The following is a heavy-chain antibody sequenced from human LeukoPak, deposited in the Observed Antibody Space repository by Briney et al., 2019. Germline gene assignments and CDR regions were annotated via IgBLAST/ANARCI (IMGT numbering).Heavy chain of an antibody. CDR2: IYPNSGGT. Sequence: GASVKVSCRASGYTFTGYFMHWVRQVPGQGLEWMGWIYPNSGGTKYAQKFQGRVTMTRDTSISTTYMELSSLRSDDTAVYYCARFSGGSNFDYWGQGTLVTVSS. CDR3: ARFSGGSNFDY. D-gene: IGHD2-15*01. V-gene: IGHV1-2*02. CDR1: GYTFTGYF. J-gene: IGHJ4*02.